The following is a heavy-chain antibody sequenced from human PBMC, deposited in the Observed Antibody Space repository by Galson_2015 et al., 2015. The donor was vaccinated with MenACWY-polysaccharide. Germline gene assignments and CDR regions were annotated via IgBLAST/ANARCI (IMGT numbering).Heavy chain of an antibody. V-gene: IGHV5-51*01. CDR3: ARNNYAGLRGYYYGMDV. Sequence: VKKPGESLKISCEGSGYSFTSYWIAWVRQMPGKGLEWMGIIYPGDSDTRYSPSFQGQVTISADKSISTAYLQWSSLKASDTAMYYCARNNYAGLRGYYYGMDVWGQGTTVTVSS. CDR2: IYPGDSDT. D-gene: IGHD5-12*01. J-gene: IGHJ6*02. CDR1: GYSFTSYW.